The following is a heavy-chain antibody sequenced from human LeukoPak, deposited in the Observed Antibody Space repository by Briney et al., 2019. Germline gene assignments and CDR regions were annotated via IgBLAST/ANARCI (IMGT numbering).Heavy chain of an antibody. V-gene: IGHV4-30-4*02. D-gene: IGHD3-3*01. CDR3: ARDAPPSITIFGVGTLDAFDI. J-gene: IGHJ3*02. CDR1: GGSFSGYY. CDR2: IYYSGST. Sequence: SDTLSLTYAVYGGSFSGYYWLWLRQPPGKGLEWMGYIYYSGSTYYNPSLKSRVTISVDTSKNQFSLKLSSVTAADTGVYYCARDAPPSITIFGVGTLDAFDIWGQGTMVTVSS.